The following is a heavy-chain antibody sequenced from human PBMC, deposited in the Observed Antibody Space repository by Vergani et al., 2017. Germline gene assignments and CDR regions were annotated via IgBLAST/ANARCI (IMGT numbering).Heavy chain of an antibody. CDR1: GGSISPYY. V-gene: IGHV4-4*07. J-gene: IGHJ4*02. CDR2: IYTSEST. Sequence: QVQLQESGPGLVKPSETLSLTCIGSGGSISPYYWSWIQQPAGKGLEGIRCIYTSESTNYNPSLKSRVTMSVDTSKTQFSLKLSSVTAADTAVYYCAREYSSSVELLAYWGQGTLVTVSS. D-gene: IGHD6-6*01. CDR3: AREYSSSVELLAY.